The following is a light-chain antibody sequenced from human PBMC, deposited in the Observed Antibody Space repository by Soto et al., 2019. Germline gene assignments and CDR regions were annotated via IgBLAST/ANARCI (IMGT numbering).Light chain of an antibody. Sequence: QSVLTQPPSVSGSPGQSVTISCTGTSSDVGSYNCVSWYQQPPGTAPKLMIYEVSNRPSGVPDRFSGSKSGNTASLTISGLQAGDEADYYCSSYTSSSTYVFGTGTKVTVL. CDR1: SSDVGSYNC. CDR2: EVS. J-gene: IGLJ1*01. CDR3: SSYTSSSTYV. V-gene: IGLV2-18*02.